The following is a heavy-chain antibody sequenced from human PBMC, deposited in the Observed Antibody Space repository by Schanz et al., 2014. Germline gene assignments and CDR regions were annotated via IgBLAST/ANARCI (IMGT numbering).Heavy chain of an antibody. CDR3: ARANYYDNSDYYNSVDY. CDR1: GGTFSTYP. CDR2: IIPIHGIA. D-gene: IGHD3-22*01. Sequence: QVQLVQSGAEVKKPGSSMKVSCKASGGTFSTYPINWLRQAPGQGLEWMGRIIPIHGIANYAQKFQDKVTITADTSTFTAYMDVSSLRPEDADVYYCARANYYDNSDYYNSVDYWGQGTTVTVSS. V-gene: IGHV1-69*02. J-gene: IGHJ4*03.